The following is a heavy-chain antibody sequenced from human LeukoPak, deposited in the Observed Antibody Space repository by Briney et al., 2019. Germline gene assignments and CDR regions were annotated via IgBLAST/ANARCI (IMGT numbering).Heavy chain of an antibody. D-gene: IGHD3-10*01. CDR3: AREGSPLYYYGSGPLNWFDP. V-gene: IGHV1-2*02. Sequence: VASVKVSCKASGYTFTGYYIHWVRQAPGQGLEWMGWINPNSGGTNYAQKFQGRVTMTRDTSTSTAYMELRSLRSDDTAVYYCAREGSPLYYYGSGPLNWFDPWGQGTLVTVSS. CDR1: GYTFTGYY. CDR2: INPNSGGT. J-gene: IGHJ5*02.